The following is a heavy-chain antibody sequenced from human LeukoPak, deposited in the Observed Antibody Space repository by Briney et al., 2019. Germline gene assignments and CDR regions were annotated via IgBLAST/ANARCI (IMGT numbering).Heavy chain of an antibody. V-gene: IGHV1-69*06. CDR2: IIPIFGTA. J-gene: IGHJ6*03. CDR3: ARNIVGASLRYYYYYMDV. Sequence: ASVKVSCKASGGTFSSYAISWVRQAPGQGLEWMGGIIPIFGTANYAQKFQGRVTITADKSTSTAYMELSSLRSEDTAVYYCARNIVGASLRYYYYYMDVWGKGTTVTVSS. CDR1: GGTFSSYA. D-gene: IGHD1-26*01.